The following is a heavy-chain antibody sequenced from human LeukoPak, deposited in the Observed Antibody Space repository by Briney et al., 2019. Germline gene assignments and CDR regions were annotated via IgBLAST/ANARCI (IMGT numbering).Heavy chain of an antibody. CDR2: INHSGST. V-gene: IGHV4-34*01. Sequence: SETMSLTCAVYGGSFSGYYWSWIRQPPGKGLEWIGEINHSGSTNYNPSLKSRVTISVDTSKNQFSLKLSSVTAADTAVYYCARKKHLDYWGQGTLVTVSS. J-gene: IGHJ4*02. CDR1: GGSFSGYY. CDR3: ARKKHLDY.